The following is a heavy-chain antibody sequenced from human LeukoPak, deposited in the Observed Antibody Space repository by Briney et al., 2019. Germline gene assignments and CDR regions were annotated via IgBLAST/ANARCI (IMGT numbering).Heavy chain of an antibody. J-gene: IGHJ4*02. CDR2: FSSSSSYI. Sequence: GGSLRLSCAASGFTFSNYAMNWVRQAPGKGLQWVSSFSSSSSYIYYADSVKGRFTISRDNAKNSLYLQMNSLRAEDTAVYYCARSRDYDFWSGPPHSFDYWGQGTLATVSS. V-gene: IGHV3-21*01. CDR3: ARSRDYDFWSGPPHSFDY. CDR1: GFTFSNYA. D-gene: IGHD3-3*01.